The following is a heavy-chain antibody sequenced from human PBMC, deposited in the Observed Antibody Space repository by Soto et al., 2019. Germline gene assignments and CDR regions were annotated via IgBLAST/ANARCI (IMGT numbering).Heavy chain of an antibody. CDR3: ARVGSAYYGSGGYYYYYYMDV. CDR2: ISSNGGST. Sequence: GGSLRLSCAASGFTFSSYAMHWVRQAPGKGLEYVSAISSNGGSTYYANSVKGGFTISRDNSKNTLYLQMGSLRAEDMAVYYCARVGSAYYGSGGYYYYYYMDVWGKGTTVTVS. J-gene: IGHJ6*03. D-gene: IGHD3-10*01. V-gene: IGHV3-64*01. CDR1: GFTFSSYA.